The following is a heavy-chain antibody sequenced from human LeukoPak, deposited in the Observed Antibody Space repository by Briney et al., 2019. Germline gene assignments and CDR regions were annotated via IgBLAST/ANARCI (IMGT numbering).Heavy chain of an antibody. Sequence: GGSLRLSCTASGFASAFTFSTYEMNWVRQAPGKGLEWLSHISGSGSTKYHADSVKGRFTISRDNSKNTLYLQMSSLRAEDTAVYYCVKDLVRSSYDGYVLDYWGQGTLVTVSS. CDR1: GFASAFTFSTYE. CDR3: VKDLVRSSYDGYVLDY. J-gene: IGHJ4*02. V-gene: IGHV3-48*03. CDR2: ISGSGSTK. D-gene: IGHD5-12*01.